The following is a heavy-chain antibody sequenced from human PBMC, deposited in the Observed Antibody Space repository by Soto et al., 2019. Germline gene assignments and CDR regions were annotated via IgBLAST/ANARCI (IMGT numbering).Heavy chain of an antibody. CDR1: GGSFSGYY. D-gene: IGHD6-13*01. CDR3: ARGSKGYSSFTHDP. Sequence: SETLSLTCAVYGGSFSGYYWSWIRQPPGKGLEWIGEINHSGSTNYNPSLKSRVTISVDTSKNQSSLKLSSVTAADTAVYYCARGSKGYSSFTHDPWGQGTLVTVSS. J-gene: IGHJ5*02. V-gene: IGHV4-34*01. CDR2: INHSGST.